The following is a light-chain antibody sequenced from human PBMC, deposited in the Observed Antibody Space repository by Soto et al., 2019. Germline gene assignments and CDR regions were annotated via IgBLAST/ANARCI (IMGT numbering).Light chain of an antibody. J-gene: IGKJ5*01. CDR3: QQTDTTPIT. Sequence: DIQMTQSPSSLSASVGDRVTITCRASQSISNYLNWYQQKPGKAPKLLIYAASSLQSGVPSRFSGSGSGTDFTLTISSLQPEDFATYFCQQTDTTPITFGQGKRLEIK. V-gene: IGKV1-39*01. CDR2: AAS. CDR1: QSISNY.